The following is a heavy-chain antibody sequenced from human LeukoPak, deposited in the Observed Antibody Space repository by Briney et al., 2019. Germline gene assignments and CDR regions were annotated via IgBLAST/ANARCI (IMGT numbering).Heavy chain of an antibody. CDR1: GYTFTDYW. CDR3: ARFGVGAVAGHFDY. Sequence: GESLKISCKTSGYTFTDYWIGWVRQTPGKGLEWMGIIYPPDSDTRYSPSFEGQVTISADKSTNTADLQWSSLNASDSAKYYCARFGVGAVAGHFDYWGQGTLITVSS. CDR2: IYPPDSDT. D-gene: IGHD6-19*01. J-gene: IGHJ4*02. V-gene: IGHV5-51*01.